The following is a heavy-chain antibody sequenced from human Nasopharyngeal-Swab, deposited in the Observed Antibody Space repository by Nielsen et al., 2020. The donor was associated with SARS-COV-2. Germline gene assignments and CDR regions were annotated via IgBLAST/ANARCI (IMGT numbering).Heavy chain of an antibody. V-gene: IGHV3-21*01. CDR3: ARDVGTDVATTDSDAFDI. CDR2: INSASNYI. J-gene: IGHJ3*02. Sequence: GESLKISCAASGFTFSTHGMHWVRQPPGKGLEWVSSINSASNYIFYADSVKGRFTVSRDNAYNSLYLQMNSLRAEDTAVYYCARDVGTDVATTDSDAFDIWGQGTVVTVSS. D-gene: IGHD5-12*01. CDR1: GFTFSTHG.